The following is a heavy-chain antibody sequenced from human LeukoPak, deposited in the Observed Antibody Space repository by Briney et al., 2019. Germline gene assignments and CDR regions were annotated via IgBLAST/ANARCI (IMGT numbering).Heavy chain of an antibody. CDR2: ISSSGSTI. J-gene: IGHJ6*03. CDR1: GFTFSSFG. D-gene: IGHD1-7*01. CDR3: ARGWNYVVPGAGYMDV. V-gene: IGHV3-48*04. Sequence: PGGSLRLSCAASGFTFSSFGMSWIRQAPGKGLEWVAYISSSGSTIHYTDSVKGRFSISRDNAKNSLYLQMTSLRAEDTAVYYCARGWNYVVPGAGYMDVWGKGTTVTVSS.